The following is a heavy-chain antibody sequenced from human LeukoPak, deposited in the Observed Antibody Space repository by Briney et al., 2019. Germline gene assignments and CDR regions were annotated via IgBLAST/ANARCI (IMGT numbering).Heavy chain of an antibody. D-gene: IGHD1-14*01. CDR1: GFTFSSFA. Sequence: PGGSLRLSCAASGFTFSSFAMNWVRQAPGKGLEWVSAISGSGVSTYYADSVKGRFTISRDNAKNSLYLQMNSLRAEDTAVYYCAREGSRYEINWFDPWGQGTLVTVSS. CDR3: AREGSRYEINWFDP. CDR2: ISGSGVST. J-gene: IGHJ5*02. V-gene: IGHV3-23*01.